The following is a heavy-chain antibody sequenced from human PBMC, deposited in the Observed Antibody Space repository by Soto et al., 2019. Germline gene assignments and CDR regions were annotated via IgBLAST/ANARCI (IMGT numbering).Heavy chain of an antibody. CDR2: IWYDGSNK. Sequence: QVQLVESGGGVVQPGRSLRLSCAASGFTFSSYGMHWVRQAPGKGLEWVAVIWYDGSNKYYADSVKGRFTISRDNSKNTLYLQMNSLRAEDTAVYYCAVGGYGGKGQDDYWGQGTLVTVSS. J-gene: IGHJ4*02. V-gene: IGHV3-33*01. CDR3: AVGGYGGKGQDDY. D-gene: IGHD2-15*01. CDR1: GFTFSSYG.